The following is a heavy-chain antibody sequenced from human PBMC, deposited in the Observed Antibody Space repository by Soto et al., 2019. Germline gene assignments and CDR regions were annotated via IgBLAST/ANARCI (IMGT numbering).Heavy chain of an antibody. V-gene: IGHV3-15*01. CDR3: TTADPYDYGWGSYRHTVD. D-gene: IGHD3-16*02. CDR2: IKSKTDGGTT. CDR1: GFTFSNAW. Sequence: EVQLVESGGGLVKPGGSLRLSCAASGFTFSNAWMSWVRQAPGKGLEWVGRIKSKTDGGTTDYAAPVKGRFTISRDDSKNTLYLQMNSLKTEDTAVYYCTTADPYDYGWGSYRHTVDWGQGTLVTVSS. J-gene: IGHJ4*02.